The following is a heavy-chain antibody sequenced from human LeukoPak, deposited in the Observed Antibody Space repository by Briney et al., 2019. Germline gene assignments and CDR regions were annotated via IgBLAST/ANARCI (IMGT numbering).Heavy chain of an antibody. CDR2: ISSNGGST. CDR3: ARGPYGQGGMDV. CDR1: GFTFSSYA. D-gene: IGHD3-10*01. J-gene: IGHJ6*02. Sequence: GGSLRLSCAASGFTFSSYAMHWVRQAPGKGLEYVSAISSNGGSTYYANSVKGRFTISRDNSKNTLYLQMGSLRAGDMAVYYCARGPYGQGGMDVWGQGTTVTVSS. V-gene: IGHV3-64*01.